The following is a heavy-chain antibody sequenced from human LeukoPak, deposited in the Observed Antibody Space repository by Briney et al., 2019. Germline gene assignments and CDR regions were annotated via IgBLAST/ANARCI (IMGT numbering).Heavy chain of an antibody. CDR3: ARGRYYDTSAYNYFDP. CDR2: ISGSGRSI. J-gene: IGHJ5*02. CDR1: GFTFSAYS. D-gene: IGHD3-22*01. Sequence: GGSLRLSCAASGFTFSAYSMNWICQAPGKGLEWISYISGSGRSIFSADSVRGRFTISRDNANNSLFLQMNSLRAEDTAVYYCARGRYYDTSAYNYFDPWGQGTLVTVSS. V-gene: IGHV3-48*01.